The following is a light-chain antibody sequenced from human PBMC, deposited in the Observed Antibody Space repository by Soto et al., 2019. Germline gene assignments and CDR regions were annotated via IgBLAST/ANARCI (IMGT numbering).Light chain of an antibody. V-gene: IGLV1-51*02. CDR3: GTWNSSLSAYV. Sequence: QSVLTQPPSVSAAPGQKVTISCSGSSSNIGNNYVSWYQQLPGTAPKLLIEENYKRPSGIPDRFSGSKSGTSATLGITGLQTGAEADYYCGTWNSSLSAYVFGTRTKRTVL. CDR1: SSNIGNNY. J-gene: IGLJ1*01. CDR2: ENY.